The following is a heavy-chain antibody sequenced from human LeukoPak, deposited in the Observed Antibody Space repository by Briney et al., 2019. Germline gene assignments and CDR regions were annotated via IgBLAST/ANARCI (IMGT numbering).Heavy chain of an antibody. D-gene: IGHD5-18*01. J-gene: IGHJ5*02. CDR2: IYYSGST. CDR3: ARHAMVYTAMAVYNWFDP. V-gene: IGHV4-39*01. CDR1: GPSISSSSYY. Sequence: SSETLSLTCTVSGPSISSSSYYWGWIRQPPGKGLEWIGSIYYSGSTFYNPSLKSRVTISVDTSKNQFSLKLSSVTAADTAVYYCARHAMVYTAMAVYNWFDPWGQGTLVTVSS.